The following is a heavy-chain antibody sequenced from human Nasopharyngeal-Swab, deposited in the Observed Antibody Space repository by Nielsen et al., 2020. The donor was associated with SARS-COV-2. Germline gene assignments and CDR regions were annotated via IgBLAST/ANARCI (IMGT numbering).Heavy chain of an antibody. V-gene: IGHV3-23*01. CDR3: AKGASSGWYGGYYMDV. CDR1: GFTFSSYA. Sequence: GGSLRLSCAASGFTFSSYAMSWVRQAPGKGLEWVSAISGSGGSTYYADSVKGRFTISSDNSKNTLYLQMNSLRAEDTAVYYCAKGASSGWYGGYYMDVWGKGTTVTVSS. D-gene: IGHD6-19*01. J-gene: IGHJ6*03. CDR2: ISGSGGST.